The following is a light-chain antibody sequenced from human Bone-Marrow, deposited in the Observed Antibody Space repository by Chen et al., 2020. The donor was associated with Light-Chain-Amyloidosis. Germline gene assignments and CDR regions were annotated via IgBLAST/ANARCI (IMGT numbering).Light chain of an antibody. CDR1: QGIANF. Sequence: DIQMTQSPSSLSASVGDRVTITCRASQGIANFLAWYQQKPGKVPKLLIYSASTLQSGVPSRFSGSGSETDFTLTISSLKPEDVATYYCQKFDTAPFTFGPGTTVDIK. CDR3: QKFDTAPFT. V-gene: IGKV1-27*01. J-gene: IGKJ3*01. CDR2: SAS.